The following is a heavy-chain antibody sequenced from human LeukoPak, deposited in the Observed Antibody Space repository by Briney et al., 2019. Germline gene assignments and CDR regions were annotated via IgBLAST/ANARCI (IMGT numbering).Heavy chain of an antibody. D-gene: IGHD2-21*01. Sequence: SGESLRLSCAASGFTFSSYAMSWVRQAPGKGLEWVSAISGSGGSTYYADSVKGRFTISRDNSKNTLYLQMNSLRAEDTAVYYCAKPVEVWYYSDYWGQGTLVTVSS. V-gene: IGHV3-23*01. CDR3: AKPVEVWYYSDY. J-gene: IGHJ4*02. CDR1: GFTFSSYA. CDR2: ISGSGGST.